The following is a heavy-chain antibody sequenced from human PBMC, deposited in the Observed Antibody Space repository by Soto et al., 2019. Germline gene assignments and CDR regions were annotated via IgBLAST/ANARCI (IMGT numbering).Heavy chain of an antibody. CDR2: IYYSGST. CDR3: ARGKYSGSYYGWFDP. V-gene: IGHV4-59*08. Sequence: SETLSLTCTVSGGTISSWYWSWIRQPPGKGLEWIGYIYYSGSTNCNPSLKSRVTISVDTSKNQFSLKLSSVTAADTAVYYCARGKYSGSYYGWFDPWGQGTLVTVSS. J-gene: IGHJ5*02. D-gene: IGHD1-26*01. CDR1: GGTISSWY.